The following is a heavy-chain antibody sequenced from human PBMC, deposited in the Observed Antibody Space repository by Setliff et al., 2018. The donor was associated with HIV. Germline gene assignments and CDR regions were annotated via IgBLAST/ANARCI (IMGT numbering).Heavy chain of an antibody. Sequence: SVKVSCKAFGYNFSTYALHWVRQAPGQRLEWMGWMNAATGKTKYSEDFQDRITFTRDTSAKIGYLELTKLRSSDMATYYCVRVRVGGSLYFDYWGQGTPVTVSS. J-gene: IGHJ4*02. CDR2: MNAATGKT. V-gene: IGHV1-3*03. CDR1: GYNFSTYA. D-gene: IGHD1-26*01. CDR3: VRVRVGGSLYFDY.